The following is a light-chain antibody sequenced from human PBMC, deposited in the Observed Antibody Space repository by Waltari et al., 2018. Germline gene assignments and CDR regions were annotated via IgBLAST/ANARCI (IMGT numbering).Light chain of an antibody. J-gene: IGKJ1*01. V-gene: IGKV3-15*01. CDR3: QQYNNWQGT. Sequence: EIVMTQSPATLSVSPGERATLSCRASQSVSSNLAWYQQKPGQAPRLLIYGASTRATGIPARFSGSGSGTEFILTISSLQSEDFAVYYCQQYNNWQGTFGQGTKVEIK. CDR1: QSVSSN. CDR2: GAS.